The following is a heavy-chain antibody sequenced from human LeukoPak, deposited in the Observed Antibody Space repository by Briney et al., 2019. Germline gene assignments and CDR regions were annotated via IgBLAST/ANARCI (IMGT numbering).Heavy chain of an antibody. CDR2: ISAYNGNT. CDR3: ASHSGYDYWFDP. J-gene: IGHJ5*02. Sequence: RVASVKVSCKASGYTFTSYGISWVRQAPGQGLEWMGWISAYNGNTNYAQKLQGRVTMTTDTSTSTAYMELRSLRSDDTAVYYCASHSGYDYWFDPWGQGTLVTVSP. D-gene: IGHD5-12*01. CDR1: GYTFTSYG. V-gene: IGHV1-18*01.